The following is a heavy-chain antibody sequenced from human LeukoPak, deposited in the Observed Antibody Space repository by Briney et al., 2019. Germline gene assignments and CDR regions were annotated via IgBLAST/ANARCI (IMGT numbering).Heavy chain of an antibody. CDR2: ISSDGSNK. D-gene: IGHD6-13*01. Sequence: PGGSLRLSCAASGFTFSDYYMSWIRQAPGKGLEWVAVISSDGSNKYYEDSVKGRFTISRDNSKNTLYLQMNSLRAEDTAVYYCARGQPLGGYWGQGTLVTVSS. V-gene: IGHV3-30*03. J-gene: IGHJ4*02. CDR1: GFTFSDYY. CDR3: ARGQPLGGY.